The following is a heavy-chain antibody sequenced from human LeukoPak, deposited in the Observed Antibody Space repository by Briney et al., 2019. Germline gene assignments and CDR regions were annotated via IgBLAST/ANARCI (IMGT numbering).Heavy chain of an antibody. CDR2: IYYSGTT. Sequence: SETLSLTCTVSGGSISSYYRSWIRQPPGKGLEWIGYIYYSGTTNYNPSLKNGVTITVDTSKKKISLKLSSVTAADTPGYDCARVRYGTVSRGWFDPWGQGTLVTVSS. V-gene: IGHV4-59*01. D-gene: IGHD1-1*01. CDR1: GGSISSYY. J-gene: IGHJ5*02. CDR3: ARVRYGTVSRGWFDP.